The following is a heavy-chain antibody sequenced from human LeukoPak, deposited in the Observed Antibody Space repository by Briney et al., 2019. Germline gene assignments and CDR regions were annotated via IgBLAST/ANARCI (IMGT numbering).Heavy chain of an antibody. D-gene: IGHD6-13*01. J-gene: IGHJ4*02. CDR2: IYGSGTT. V-gene: IGHV4-4*07. CDR1: GGSMSSFY. CDR3: AKDGSSWPFFES. Sequence: SETLSLTCSVSGGSMSSFYWSWIRQPAGKGLEWIGRIYGSGTTNYNPALQSRVTMSVDTSKKQISLKVTSVTAADTAVYYCAKDGSSWPFFESWGQGTLVTVSS.